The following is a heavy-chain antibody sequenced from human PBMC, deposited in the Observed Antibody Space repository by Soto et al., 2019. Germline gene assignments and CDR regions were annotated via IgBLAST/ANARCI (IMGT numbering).Heavy chain of an antibody. CDR1: GGSISSTKW. V-gene: IGHV4-4*02. Sequence: QVQLQESGPGLVKPSGTLSLTCAVSGGSISSTKWWTWVRQPPGKGLEWIAEISHSEGSNYNPSLKSRVAMLLDNSKNQFSLRLSSVTAADTAVYYCATQTISYTWDVWGQGTTVTVS. CDR3: ATQTISYTWDV. J-gene: IGHJ6*02. D-gene: IGHD4-4*01. CDR2: ISHSEGS.